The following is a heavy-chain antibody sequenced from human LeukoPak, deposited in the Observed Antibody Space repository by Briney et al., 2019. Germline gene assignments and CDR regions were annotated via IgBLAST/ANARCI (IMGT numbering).Heavy chain of an antibody. J-gene: IGHJ6*02. V-gene: IGHV3-30*03. CDR3: ARDAVDTANAV. Sequence: PGGSLRLSCSASGFTFSSYGMHWVRQAPGKGLEWVAVISYDGSNKYYADSVQGRFTISRDNSKNTLYLQMNSLRAEDTAVYYCARDAVDTANAVWGQGTTVTVSS. D-gene: IGHD5-18*01. CDR1: GFTFSSYG. CDR2: ISYDGSNK.